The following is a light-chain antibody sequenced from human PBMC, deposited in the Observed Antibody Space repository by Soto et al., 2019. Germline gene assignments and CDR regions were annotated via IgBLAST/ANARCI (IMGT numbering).Light chain of an antibody. CDR1: QSIRRY. CDR3: QQSDTSSLT. CDR2: PAS. V-gene: IGKV1-39*01. J-gene: IGKJ4*01. Sequence: DIQLTQSPSSLSASVGDRVTISCRASQSIRRYLNWYQQKPGEAPNLLISPASTRQSGVPSRFSHSGSGTEFTLTISSLQPEDFATYYCQQSDTSSLTFRGGTKVEFK.